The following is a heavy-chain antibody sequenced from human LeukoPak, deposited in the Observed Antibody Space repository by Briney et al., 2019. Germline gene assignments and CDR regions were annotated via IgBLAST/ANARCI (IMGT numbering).Heavy chain of an antibody. V-gene: IGHV3-30*18. CDR1: GFTFSSYA. CDR2: MSYDGSNK. D-gene: IGHD3-10*01. Sequence: GGSLRLSCAASGFTFSSYAMSWVRQAPGKGLEWVAVMSYDGSNKYYAESLKGRFTISRDNSKSMLYLEMNSLRAEDTAVYYCAKVVLSHYYYFGMDVWGQGTTVTVSS. J-gene: IGHJ6*02. CDR3: AKVVLSHYYYFGMDV.